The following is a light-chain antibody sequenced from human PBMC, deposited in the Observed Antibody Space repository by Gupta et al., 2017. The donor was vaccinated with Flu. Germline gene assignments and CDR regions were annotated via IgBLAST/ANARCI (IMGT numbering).Light chain of an antibody. CDR1: SSDVGTYNS. CDR2: DVS. CDR3: CSFAGTYTLWV. J-gene: IGLJ2*01. V-gene: IGLV2-11*01. Sequence: QSALTQPRSVSGSPGQSVTISCTGTSSDVGTYNSVSWYQQHPGKAPKVVIYDVSERPSGVPDRFSGSKPGNTASLTISGLQAEDEADYYCCSFAGTYTLWVFGGGTKLTVL.